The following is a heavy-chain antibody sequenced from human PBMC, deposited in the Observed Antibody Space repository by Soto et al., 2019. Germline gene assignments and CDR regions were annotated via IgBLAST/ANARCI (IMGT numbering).Heavy chain of an antibody. J-gene: IGHJ4*02. CDR1: GFTFDDYA. Sequence: EVQLVESGGGLVQPGRSLRLSCAASGFTFDDYAMHWVRQAPGKGLEWVSGISWNSGSIGYADSVKGRFTTSRDNAKNSLYLQMTSLRAEDTALYYCAKDRGLVLSFYFDYWGQGTLVTVSS. CDR2: ISWNSGSI. V-gene: IGHV3-9*01. CDR3: AKDRGLVLSFYFDY. D-gene: IGHD6-19*01.